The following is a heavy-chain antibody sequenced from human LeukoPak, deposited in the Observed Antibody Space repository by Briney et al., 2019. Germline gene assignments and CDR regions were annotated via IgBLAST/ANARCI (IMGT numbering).Heavy chain of an antibody. Sequence: SVNVSCKASGGTFSSYAISWVRQAPGQGLDWMGVIIPIFGTANYAQKFQGRVTITADKSTSTAYMKLSSLRSEDTAVYYCARASRRVVVATTQYYYYGMAVWGKGTTVTVSS. J-gene: IGHJ6*04. V-gene: IGHV1-69*06. CDR1: GGTFSSYA. CDR2: IIPIFGTA. D-gene: IGHD2-15*01. CDR3: ARASRRVVVATTQYYYYGMAV.